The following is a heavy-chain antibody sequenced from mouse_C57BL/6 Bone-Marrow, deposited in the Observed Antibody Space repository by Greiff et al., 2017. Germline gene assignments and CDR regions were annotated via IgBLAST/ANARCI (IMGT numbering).Heavy chain of an antibody. V-gene: IGHV5-6*02. J-gene: IGHJ1*03. CDR3: ARRPLLDWVYWYFDV. D-gene: IGHD4-1*01. CDR2: ISSGGSYT. Sequence: EVKLQESGGDLVKPGGSLKLSCAASGFTFSSYGMSWVRQTPDKRLEWVATISSGGSYTYYPDSVKGRFTISRDNAKNTLYLQMRSLKSEDTAMYYCARRPLLDWVYWYFDVWGTGTTVTVSS. CDR1: GFTFSSYG.